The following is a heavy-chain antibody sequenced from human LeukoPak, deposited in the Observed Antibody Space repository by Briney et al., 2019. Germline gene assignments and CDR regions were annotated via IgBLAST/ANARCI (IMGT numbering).Heavy chain of an antibody. CDR2: IIPILGIA. CDR1: GGTFSSYA. D-gene: IGHD1-1*01. V-gene: IGHV1-69*04. Sequence: GASVKVSCKASGGTFSSYAISWVRQAPGQGLEWMGRIIPILGIANYAQKFQGRVTMTEDTSTDTAYMELSSLRSEDTAVYYCATTGLRTDVGDYWGQGTLVTVSS. CDR3: ATTGLRTDVGDY. J-gene: IGHJ4*02.